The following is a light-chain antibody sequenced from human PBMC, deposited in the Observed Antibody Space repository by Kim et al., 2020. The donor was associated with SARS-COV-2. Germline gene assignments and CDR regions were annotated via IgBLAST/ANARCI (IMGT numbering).Light chain of an antibody. J-gene: IGLJ1*01. CDR3: GTWDSSLSAL. V-gene: IGLV1-51*01. CDR2: DNN. CDR1: SSNIGNNY. Sequence: QSVLTQPPSVSAAPGQKVTISCSGSSSNIGNNYVSWYQQLPGTAPKLLIYDNNKRPSGIPDRFSGSKSGTSATLGITGLQTGDEADYYCGTWDSSLSALLGTGTKVTVL.